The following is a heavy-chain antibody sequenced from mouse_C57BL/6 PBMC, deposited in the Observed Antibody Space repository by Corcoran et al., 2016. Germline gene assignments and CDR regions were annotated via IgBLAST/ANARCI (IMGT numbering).Heavy chain of an antibody. Sequence: QIMLVQYGPELKKPGDTVRMSCKASGCTFTTYGLSWVKQAPGRGLKLMGWINTYSGVPTYADDFKGRFAFSLENSASTAYLQINNLKNEDTATYFCAVYYSNSWSAYWGQGTLVTVSA. D-gene: IGHD2-5*01. CDR1: GCTFTTYG. J-gene: IGHJ3*01. CDR3: AVYYSNSWSAY. V-gene: IGHV9-3*01. CDR2: INTYSGVP.